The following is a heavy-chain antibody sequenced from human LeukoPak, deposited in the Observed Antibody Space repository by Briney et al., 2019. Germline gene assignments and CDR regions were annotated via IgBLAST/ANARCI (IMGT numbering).Heavy chain of an antibody. Sequence: PGGSLRLSCEASGFTFSSYAMHWVRQAPGKGLGWVALISYDGSNKYYADSVKGRFTISRDNSKNTLYLQMNSLRTEDTAVYYCARDSFYDSSGYYQKLGYWGQGTLVTVSS. J-gene: IGHJ4*02. D-gene: IGHD3-22*01. CDR1: GFTFSSYA. CDR2: ISYDGSNK. V-gene: IGHV3-30*04. CDR3: ARDSFYDSSGYYQKLGY.